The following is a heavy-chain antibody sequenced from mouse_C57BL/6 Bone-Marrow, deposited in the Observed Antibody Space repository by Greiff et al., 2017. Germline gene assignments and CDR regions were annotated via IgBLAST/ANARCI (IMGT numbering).Heavy chain of an antibody. CDR1: GYTFTDYY. CDR3: ARFYSYGSSPHWYFDV. J-gene: IGHJ1*03. CDR2: IYPGSGNT. D-gene: IGHD1-1*01. Sequence: QVQLQQSGAELVRPGASVKLSCKASGYTFTDYYINWVKQRPGQGLEWIARIYPGSGNTYYNEKFKGKATLTAEKSSSTAYMQLSSLTSEDSAVYFCARFYSYGSSPHWYFDVWGTGTTVTVSS. V-gene: IGHV1-76*01.